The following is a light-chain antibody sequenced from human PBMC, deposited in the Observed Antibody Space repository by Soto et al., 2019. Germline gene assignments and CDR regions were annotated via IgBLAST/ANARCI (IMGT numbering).Light chain of an antibody. J-gene: IGKJ3*01. Sequence: EIVMTQSPATLSVSPGERATLSCRASHSVGSNVAWYQQKPGQAPRLLIYVASTRSTGIPARFSGSGSGTEFTLNISSLQSEDFAVYFCQQYNTWPPFAFGPGTKVDI. CDR2: VAS. CDR3: QQYNTWPPFA. CDR1: HSVGSN. V-gene: IGKV3-15*01.